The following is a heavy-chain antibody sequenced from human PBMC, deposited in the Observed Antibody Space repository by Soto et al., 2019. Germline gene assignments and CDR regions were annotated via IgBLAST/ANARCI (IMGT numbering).Heavy chain of an antibody. D-gene: IGHD2-21*02. V-gene: IGHV5-51*01. Sequence: XESLKISWQCSGNSFTTYISVLVLPVPGKGLEWMGTIYPGDSDTRYSPSFQGQVTISADKSITTTYLQWSSLKASDTAMYYCARRAYCGGDCTRNHHHYFAMDVWGQGTTVTVSS. CDR3: ARRAYCGGDCTRNHHHYFAMDV. CDR1: GNSFTTYI. J-gene: IGHJ6*02. CDR2: IYPGDSDT.